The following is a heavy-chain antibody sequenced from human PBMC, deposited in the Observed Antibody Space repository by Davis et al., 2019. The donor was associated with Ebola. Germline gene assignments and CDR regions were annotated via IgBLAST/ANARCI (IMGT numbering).Heavy chain of an antibody. D-gene: IGHD4-11*01. CDR3: ARTMTTVTASDY. Sequence: SETLSLTCTVSGYSISSGYYWGWIRQPPGKGLEWIGSIYHSGSTYYNPSLKSRVTISVGTSKNQFSLKLSSVTAADTAVYYCARTMTTVTASDYWGQGTLVTVSS. J-gene: IGHJ4*02. CDR1: GYSISSGYY. V-gene: IGHV4-38-2*02. CDR2: IYHSGST.